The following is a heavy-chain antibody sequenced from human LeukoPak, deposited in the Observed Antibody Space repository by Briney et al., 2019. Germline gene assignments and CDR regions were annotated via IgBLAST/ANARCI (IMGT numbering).Heavy chain of an antibody. V-gene: IGHV1-8*01. CDR2: MNPNSGNT. Sequence: ASVKVSCKVSGYTLTELSIHWVRQATGQGLEWMGWMNPNSGNTGYAQKFQGRVTMTRNTSISTAYMELSSLRSEDTAVYYCARDPMVRGVITSWFDPWGQGTLVTVSS. J-gene: IGHJ5*02. D-gene: IGHD3-10*01. CDR3: ARDPMVRGVITSWFDP. CDR1: GYTLTELS.